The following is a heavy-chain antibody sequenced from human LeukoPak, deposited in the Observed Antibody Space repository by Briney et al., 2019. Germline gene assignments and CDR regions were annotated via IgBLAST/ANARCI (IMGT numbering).Heavy chain of an antibody. Sequence: PSETLSLTCTVSGGSISSSSYYWGWIRQPPGKGLEWIGNIYYSGSTYYNPSLKSRVTISVDTSKNQFSLKLSSVTAADTAVYYCARRSEDGDYYYMDVWGKGTTVTISS. CDR3: ARRSEDGDYYYMDV. CDR2: IYYSGST. J-gene: IGHJ6*03. D-gene: IGHD2-15*01. CDR1: GGSISSSSYY. V-gene: IGHV4-39*01.